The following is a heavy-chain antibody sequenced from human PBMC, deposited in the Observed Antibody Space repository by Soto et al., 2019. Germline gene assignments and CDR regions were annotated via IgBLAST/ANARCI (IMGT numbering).Heavy chain of an antibody. Sequence: PSETLSLTCTVSGGSMSSYYWTWLRQSPGRGLEWIGYISYSGSTYXNPSLKSRVTISADTSKNQFSLRMNSMIAADTAVYYCARADPDASVGYWGQGTLVTVSS. CDR1: GGSMSSYY. J-gene: IGHJ4*02. D-gene: IGHD2-15*01. CDR3: ARADPDASVGY. CDR2: ISYSGST. V-gene: IGHV4-59*01.